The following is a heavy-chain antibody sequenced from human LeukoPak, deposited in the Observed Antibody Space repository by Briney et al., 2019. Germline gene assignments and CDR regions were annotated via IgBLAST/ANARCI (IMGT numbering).Heavy chain of an antibody. CDR1: GGSISSYY. CDR2: IYYSGST. V-gene: IGHV4-59*08. J-gene: IGHJ4*02. Sequence: PSETLSLTCTVSGGSISSYYWSWIRQPPGKGLEWIGYIYYSGSTNYNPSLKSRVTISVDTSKNQFSLKLSSVTAADTAVYYCARGGYSPDYWGQGTLVTVSS. CDR3: ARGGYSPDY. D-gene: IGHD3-22*01.